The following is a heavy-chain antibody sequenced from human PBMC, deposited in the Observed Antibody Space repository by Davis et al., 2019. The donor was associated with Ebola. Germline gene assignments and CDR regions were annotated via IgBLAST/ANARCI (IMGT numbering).Heavy chain of an antibody. CDR1: GGTFSSYA. V-gene: IGHV1-69*10. CDR3: ARVRTGYSSSANFDY. Sequence: SVKVSCKASGGTFSSYAISWVRQAPGQGLEWMGGIIPILGIANYAQKFQGRVTITADESTSTAYMELSSLRSEDTAVYYCARVRTGYSSSANFDYWGQGTLVTVSS. D-gene: IGHD6-6*01. J-gene: IGHJ4*02. CDR2: IIPILGIA.